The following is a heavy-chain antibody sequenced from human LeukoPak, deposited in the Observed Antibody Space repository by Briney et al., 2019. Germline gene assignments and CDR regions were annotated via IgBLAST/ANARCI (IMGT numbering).Heavy chain of an antibody. D-gene: IGHD3-22*01. J-gene: IGHJ3*02. CDR2: ISSSSSTI. Sequence: GGSLRLSCAASGFMFSSYSMNWVRQAPGKGLEWVSYISSSSSTIYYADSVKGRFTISRDNAKNSLYLQMNSLRAEDTAVYYCARDRTQNYYDSTGGAFDIWGQGTMVTVSS. V-gene: IGHV3-48*01. CDR1: GFMFSSYS. CDR3: ARDRTQNYYDSTGGAFDI.